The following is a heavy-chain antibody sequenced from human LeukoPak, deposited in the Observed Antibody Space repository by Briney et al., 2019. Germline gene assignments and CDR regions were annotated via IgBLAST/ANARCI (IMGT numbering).Heavy chain of an antibody. CDR3: ARMGGRITMVRGADP. CDR1: GGSFSGYY. CDR2: INHSGST. Sequence: SETLSLTCAVYGGSFSGYYWSWIRQPPGKGLEWIGEINHSGSTNYNPSLKSRVTISVDTSKNQFSLKLGSVTAADTAVYYCARMGGRITMVRGADPWGQGTLVTVSS. V-gene: IGHV4-34*01. D-gene: IGHD3-10*01. J-gene: IGHJ5*02.